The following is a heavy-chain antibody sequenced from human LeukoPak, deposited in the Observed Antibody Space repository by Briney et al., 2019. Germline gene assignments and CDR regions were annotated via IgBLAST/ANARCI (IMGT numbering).Heavy chain of an antibody. CDR2: ISSSGSTI. J-gene: IGHJ4*02. Sequence: PGGSLRLSCAASGFTFSDYYMSWIRQAPGKGLEWVSYISSSGSTIYYADSVKGRFTISRDNAKNSLYLQMNSLRAEDTAVYYCARDLWFGVHYFDYWGQGTLVTVSS. CDR1: GFTFSDYY. V-gene: IGHV3-11*01. CDR3: ARDLWFGVHYFDY. D-gene: IGHD3-10*01.